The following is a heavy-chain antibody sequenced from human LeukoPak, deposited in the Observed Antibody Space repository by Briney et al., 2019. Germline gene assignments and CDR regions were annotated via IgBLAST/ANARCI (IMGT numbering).Heavy chain of an antibody. CDR1: GASITGYY. CDR3: ARYTRIPDY. Sequence: SETPSLTCTVSGASITGYYWTWIRQPPGKGLECVGYIYYTGDTNYNPSLKSRVTMSLDTSKSQFSLKLASVTAADTAIYYCARYTRIPDYWGRGTLVTVTS. V-gene: IGHV4-59*01. CDR2: IYYTGDT. J-gene: IGHJ4*02. D-gene: IGHD2-15*01.